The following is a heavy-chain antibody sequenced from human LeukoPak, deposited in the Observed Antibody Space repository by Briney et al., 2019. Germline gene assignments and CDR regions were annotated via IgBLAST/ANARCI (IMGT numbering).Heavy chain of an antibody. CDR1: GFTFSSYA. D-gene: IGHD2-15*01. Sequence: GGSLRLSCAASGFTFSSYAMSWVRQALGKGLEWVSAISGSGGSTYYADSVKGRFTISRDNSKNTLYLQMNSLRAEDTAVYYCARVLPRIVVVVAATHWFDPWGQGTLVTVSS. V-gene: IGHV3-23*01. CDR3: ARVLPRIVVVVAATHWFDP. J-gene: IGHJ5*02. CDR2: ISGSGGST.